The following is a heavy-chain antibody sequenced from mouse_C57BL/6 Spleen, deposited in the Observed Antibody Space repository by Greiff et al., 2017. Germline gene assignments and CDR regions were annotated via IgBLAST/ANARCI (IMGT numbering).Heavy chain of an antibody. CDR2: IYTGDGDT. J-gene: IGHJ2*01. D-gene: IGHD1-1*01. V-gene: IGHV1-80*01. CDR3: ARGGYGNYFDY. CDR1: GYAISSYW. Sequence: VQLQQSGAELVKPGASVKISCKASGYAISSYWMNWVKQRPGKGLEWIGQIYTGDGDTNYNRQFKGKATLTADKSYSTAYMQLSILTSEDSAVDFCARGGYGNYFDYWGQGTTLTVSS.